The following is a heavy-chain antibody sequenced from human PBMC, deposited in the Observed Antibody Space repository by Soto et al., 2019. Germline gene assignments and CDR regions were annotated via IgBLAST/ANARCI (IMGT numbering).Heavy chain of an antibody. D-gene: IGHD6-25*01. V-gene: IGHV3-30*18. Sequence: QVQLVESGRGVVQPGRSLRLSCAASGFTFSNYGMHWVRQAPGKGLEWVAVISFDGSNKYYADSVKGRFTISRDNSKNTLYLQMNSLRAEDTAVYYCAKDRRPNYCYGMDVWGQGTTVTVSS. CDR1: GFTFSNYG. CDR2: ISFDGSNK. J-gene: IGHJ6*02. CDR3: AKDRRPNYCYGMDV.